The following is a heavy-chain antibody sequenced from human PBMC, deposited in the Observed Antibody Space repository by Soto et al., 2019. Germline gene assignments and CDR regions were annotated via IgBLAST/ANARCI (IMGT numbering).Heavy chain of an antibody. D-gene: IGHD6-13*01. Sequence: KASETLSLTCAVYGGSFSGYYWSWIRQPPGKGLEWIGEINHSGSTNYNPSLKSRVTISVDTSKNQFSLKLSSVTAADTAVYYCARGVTYSSSWYWHHLGNWFDPWGQGTLVTVSS. J-gene: IGHJ5*02. CDR2: INHSGST. CDR1: GGSFSGYY. CDR3: ARGVTYSSSWYWHHLGNWFDP. V-gene: IGHV4-34*01.